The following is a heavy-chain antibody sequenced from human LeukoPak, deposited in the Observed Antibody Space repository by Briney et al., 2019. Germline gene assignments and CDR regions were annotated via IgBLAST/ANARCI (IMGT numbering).Heavy chain of an antibody. D-gene: IGHD3-16*02. Sequence: RPGGSLRLSCAASGFTFSSYWMSWVRQAPGKGLEWVANIKQDGSEKYYVDSVKGRFTISRDNAKNPLYLQMNSLRAEDTAVYYCARTSYDYVWGSYPSYYFDYWGQGTLVTVSS. CDR3: ARTSYDYVWGSYPSYYFDY. J-gene: IGHJ4*02. CDR1: GFTFSSYW. V-gene: IGHV3-7*01. CDR2: IKQDGSEK.